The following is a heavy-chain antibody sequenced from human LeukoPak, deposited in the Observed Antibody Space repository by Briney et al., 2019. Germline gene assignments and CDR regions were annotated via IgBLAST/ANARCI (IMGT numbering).Heavy chain of an antibody. Sequence: PGRSLRLSCTASGFTFGDYAMSWFRQAPGKGLEWVGFIRSKAYGGTTEYAATVKGRFTISRDDSKSIAYLQMNSLKTEDTAVYYCTRDQSWGIAAAGNWFDPWGQGTLVTVSS. D-gene: IGHD6-13*01. J-gene: IGHJ5*02. CDR2: IRSKAYGGTT. CDR1: GFTFGDYA. CDR3: TRDQSWGIAAAGNWFDP. V-gene: IGHV3-49*03.